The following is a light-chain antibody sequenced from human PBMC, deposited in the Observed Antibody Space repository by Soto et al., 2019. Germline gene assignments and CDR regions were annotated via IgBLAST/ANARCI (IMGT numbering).Light chain of an antibody. CDR2: EVT. CDR3: SSYAGSNNLL. J-gene: IGLJ2*01. V-gene: IGLV2-8*01. Sequence: QSALTQPPSASGSPGQSVTISCTGTSSDVGGYNYVSWYQQHPGKVPKLMIYEVTQRPSGVPDRFSGSKSGNTASLTVSGLQAEDEADYYCSSYAGSNNLLFGGGTKLTVL. CDR1: SSDVGGYNY.